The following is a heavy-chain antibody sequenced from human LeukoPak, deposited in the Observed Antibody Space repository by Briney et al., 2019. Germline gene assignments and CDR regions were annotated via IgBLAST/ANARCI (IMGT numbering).Heavy chain of an antibody. Sequence: GASVTVSCKASGYTFTSYGISWVRQAPGQGLEWMGWISAYNGNTNYPQKLQGRVTITTDTSTSTAYMELRSLRSDDTAVYYCARDWGIVVVPADAFDIWGQGTMVTVSS. CDR2: ISAYNGNT. CDR3: ARDWGIVVVPADAFDI. CDR1: GYTFTSYG. J-gene: IGHJ3*02. V-gene: IGHV1-18*01. D-gene: IGHD2-2*01.